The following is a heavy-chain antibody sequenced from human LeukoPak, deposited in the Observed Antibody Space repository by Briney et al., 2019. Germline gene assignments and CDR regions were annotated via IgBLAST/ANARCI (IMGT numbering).Heavy chain of an antibody. CDR2: INPNSGGT. CDR3: AREGLVSSWSYFDY. CDR1: GYTFTGYY. Sequence: ASVKVSCKASGYTFTGYYMHWVRQAPGQGLEWMGRINPNSGGTNYAQKFQGRVTMTRDTSISTAYMELSRLRSDDTAVHYCAREGLVSSWSYFDYWGQGTLVTVSS. J-gene: IGHJ4*02. D-gene: IGHD6-13*01. V-gene: IGHV1-2*06.